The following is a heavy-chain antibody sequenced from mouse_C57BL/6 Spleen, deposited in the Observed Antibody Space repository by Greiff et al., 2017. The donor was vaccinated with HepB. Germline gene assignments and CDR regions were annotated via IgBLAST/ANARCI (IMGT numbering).Heavy chain of an antibody. D-gene: IGHD2-5*01. V-gene: IGHV1-53*01. CDR3: ARRTYYSNYGYAMDD. Sequence: QVHVKQPGTELVKPGASVKLSCKASGYTFTSYWMHWVKQRPGQGLEWIGNINPSNGGTNYNEKFKSKATLTVDKSSSTAYMQLSSLTSEDSAVYDCARRTYYSNYGYAMDDWCQGTSVTVSS. CDR1: GYTFTSYW. CDR2: INPSNGGT. J-gene: IGHJ4*01.